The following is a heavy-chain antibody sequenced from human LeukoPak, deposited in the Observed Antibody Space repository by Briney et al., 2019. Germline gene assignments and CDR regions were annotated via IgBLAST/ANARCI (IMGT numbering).Heavy chain of an antibody. D-gene: IGHD3-16*01. CDR3: AKVTGGDMITYGGLDY. J-gene: IGHJ4*02. CDR2: IIGSGDTT. Sequence: PGGSLRLSCAASGFTFSGYAMSWVRQAPGKGLEWVSAIIGSGDTTYYAASVKGRLTISRDNSKNTLYLQMNGLRAEDTAVYYCAKVTGGDMITYGGLDYWGQGTLVTVSS. CDR1: GFTFSGYA. V-gene: IGHV3-23*01.